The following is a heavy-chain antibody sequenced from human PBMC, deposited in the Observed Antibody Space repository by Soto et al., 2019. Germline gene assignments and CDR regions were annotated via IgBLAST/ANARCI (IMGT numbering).Heavy chain of an antibody. CDR3: ARVGRSGWAPDY. CDR2: IFYSGAT. V-gene: IGHV4-59*11. D-gene: IGHD6-19*01. CDR1: GGSISGHY. Sequence: PSETLSLTCTVSGGSISGHYWTWIRQPPGKELEWIGYIFYSGATNYNPSLKSRVTLSVDTSKNQFSLKLRSVTAADTAVYNCARVGRSGWAPDYWGRGTLVTVSS. J-gene: IGHJ4*02.